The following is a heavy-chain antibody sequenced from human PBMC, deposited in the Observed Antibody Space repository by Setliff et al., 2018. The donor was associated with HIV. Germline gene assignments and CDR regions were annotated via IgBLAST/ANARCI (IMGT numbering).Heavy chain of an antibody. D-gene: IGHD6-19*01. CDR2: IIPAFGTA. V-gene: IGHV1-69*13. CDR3: ARGEGSGWDTVEENYYNLDV. J-gene: IGHJ6*02. Sequence: SVKVSCKASGGTISASGFSGVRQAPGQGLEWMGGIIPAFGTADYAQKFQGRVTITADASTSTAYMELISLRSEDTAVYYCARGEGSGWDTVEENYYNLDVWGPGTRVTVS. CDR1: GGTISASG.